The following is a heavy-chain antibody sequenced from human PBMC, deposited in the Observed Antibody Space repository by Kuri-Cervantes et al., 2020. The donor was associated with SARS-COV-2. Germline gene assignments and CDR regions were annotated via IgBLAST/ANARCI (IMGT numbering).Heavy chain of an antibody. CDR3: ARDFNPLDY. J-gene: IGHJ4*02. V-gene: IGHV3-7*01. CDR1: GFSISDRAYW. CDR2: IKHDGSER. Sequence: ETLSLTCTASGFSISDRAYWMTLVRQTPGKGLEWVANIKHDGSERFYVDSVKGRFTISRDNAKNSLYLQMNSLRAEDTAVYYCARDFNPLDYWGQGTLVTVSS.